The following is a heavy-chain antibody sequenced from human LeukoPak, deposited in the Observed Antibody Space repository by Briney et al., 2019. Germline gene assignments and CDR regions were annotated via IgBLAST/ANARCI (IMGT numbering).Heavy chain of an antibody. D-gene: IGHD1-26*01. Sequence: GGSLRLSCAAPGFTFSSDWMHWVRQAPGKGLVWVSYINSDGSTTDYADSVKGRFTISRDNAKNTLYLQMNSLRPEDTAVYYCGRISGATGGAFDIWGQGTMVTVSS. CDR2: INSDGSTT. CDR1: GFTFSSDW. J-gene: IGHJ3*02. V-gene: IGHV3-74*01. CDR3: GRISGATGGAFDI.